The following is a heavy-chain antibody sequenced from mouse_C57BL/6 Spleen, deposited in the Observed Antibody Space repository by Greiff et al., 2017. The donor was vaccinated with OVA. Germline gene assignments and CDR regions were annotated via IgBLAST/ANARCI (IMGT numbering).Heavy chain of an antibody. J-gene: IGHJ2*01. CDR3: ARSGITTVALDY. V-gene: IGHV1-18*01. D-gene: IGHD1-1*01. CDR1: GYTFTDYN. Sequence: VQLQQSGPELVKPGASVRIPCKASGYTFTDYNMDWVKQSHGKSLEWIGDINPNNGGTIYNQKFKGKATLTVDKSSSTAYMELRSLTSEDTAVYYCARSGITTVALDYWGQGTTLTVSS. CDR2: INPNNGGT.